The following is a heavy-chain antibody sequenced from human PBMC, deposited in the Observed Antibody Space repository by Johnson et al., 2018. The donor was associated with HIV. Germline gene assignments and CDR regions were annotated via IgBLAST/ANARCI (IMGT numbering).Heavy chain of an antibody. D-gene: IGHD6-19*01. CDR2: IYSDGSDT. V-gene: IGHV3-74*03. CDR1: GFTFSSYA. J-gene: IGHJ3*01. CDR3: ARKQWLEIPSDALDV. Sequence: VQLVESGGGLVQPGGSLRLSCAASGFTFSSYAMSWVRQAPGKGLVWVARIYSDGSDTAYADSVQGRFTISRDNAKKTLYLQMNSLRAEDTAVYYCARKQWLEIPSDALDVLGQGTMVTVSS.